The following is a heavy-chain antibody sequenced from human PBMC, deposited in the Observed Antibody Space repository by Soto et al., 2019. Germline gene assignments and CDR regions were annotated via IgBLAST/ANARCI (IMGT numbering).Heavy chain of an antibody. CDR2: ISSSSSTI. J-gene: IGHJ6*03. D-gene: IGHD6-6*01. CDR1: GFTFSSYS. V-gene: IGHV3-48*01. Sequence: GGSLRLSCAASGFTFSSYSMNWVRQAPGEGLEWVSYISSSSSTIYYADSVKGRFTISRDNAKNSLYLQMNSLRAEDTAVYYCARDRSSSSSEGHYYYYMDVWGKGTTVTVSS. CDR3: ARDRSSSSSEGHYYYYMDV.